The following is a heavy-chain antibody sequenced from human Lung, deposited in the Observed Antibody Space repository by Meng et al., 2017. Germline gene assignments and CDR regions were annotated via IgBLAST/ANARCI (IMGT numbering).Heavy chain of an antibody. CDR2: ITGDGSST. V-gene: IGHV3-74*01. J-gene: IGHJ4*02. D-gene: IGHD4-17*01. Sequence: VRRGESGGGLVQPGGSLRLSWPASGFTFSTHWMHWVRQAPGKGLEWVSRITGDGSSTIYADSVQGRFTMSRDNAKNTLSLQMNSLRAEDTAVYYCARGGVTTDDWGQGTLVTVSS. CDR3: ARGGVTTDD. CDR1: GFTFSTHW.